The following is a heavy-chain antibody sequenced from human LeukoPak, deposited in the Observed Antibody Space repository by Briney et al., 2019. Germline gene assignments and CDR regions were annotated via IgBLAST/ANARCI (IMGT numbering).Heavy chain of an antibody. D-gene: IGHD6-13*01. CDR2: IYPGDSDT. Sequence: GESLKISCKGSGYSFTSYWIGWVRQMPGKGLEWMGIIYPGDSDTRYSPSFQGQVTISADKSISTAYLQWSSLKASDTVMYYCARLWESVAAARNWFDPWGQGTLVTVSS. CDR1: GYSFTSYW. V-gene: IGHV5-51*01. J-gene: IGHJ5*02. CDR3: ARLWESVAAARNWFDP.